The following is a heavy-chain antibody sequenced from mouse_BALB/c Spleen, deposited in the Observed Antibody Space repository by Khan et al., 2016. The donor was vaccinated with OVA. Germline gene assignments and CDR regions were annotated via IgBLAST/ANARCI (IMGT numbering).Heavy chain of an antibody. V-gene: IGHV1-9*01. CDR1: GYTFSTYW. D-gene: IGHD1-1*01. J-gene: IGHJ2*01. CDR2: ILPGSGST. CDR3: ARVNYGSRDYFDY. Sequence: QVQLKQSGADLMKPGAPVKISCKVTGYTFSTYWIEWIKQRPGHGLEWIGEILPGSGSTKYNEMFKGKATFTADTSSNTAYMQLSSLTSEDSAVYYWARVNYGSRDYFDYWGQGTTLTVSS.